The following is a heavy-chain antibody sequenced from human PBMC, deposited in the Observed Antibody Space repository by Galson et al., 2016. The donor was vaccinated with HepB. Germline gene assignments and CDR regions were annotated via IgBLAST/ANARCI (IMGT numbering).Heavy chain of an antibody. D-gene: IGHD2-2*01. CDR1: GYTFTSYG. CDR3: ARGPSTTRTFDY. Sequence: SVKVSCKASGYTFTSYGITWVRQAPGQGLEWMGWISGYNGNTNYARKLQGRVTVTTDTSSSPAYMELRSLGSDDPAVYYCARGPSTTRTFDYWGQGTLVTVSS. V-gene: IGHV1-18*01. J-gene: IGHJ4*02. CDR2: ISGYNGNT.